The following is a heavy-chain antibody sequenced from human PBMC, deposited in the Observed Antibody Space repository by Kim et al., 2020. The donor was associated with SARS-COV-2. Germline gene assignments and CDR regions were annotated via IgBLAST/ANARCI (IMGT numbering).Heavy chain of an antibody. CDR2: IYSGGST. J-gene: IGHJ6*02. CDR1: GFTVSSNY. Sequence: GGSLRLSCAASGFTVSSNYMSWVRQAPGKGLEWVSVIYSGGSTYYADSVKGRFTISRDNSKNTLYLQMNSLRAEDTAVYYCATQTLTTKYYYYGMDVWGQGTTVTVSS. CDR3: ATQTLTTKYYYYGMDV. V-gene: IGHV3-53*01. D-gene: IGHD4-4*01.